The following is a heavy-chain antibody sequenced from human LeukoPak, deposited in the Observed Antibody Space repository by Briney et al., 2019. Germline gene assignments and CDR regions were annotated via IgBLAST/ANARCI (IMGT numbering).Heavy chain of an antibody. D-gene: IGHD3-22*01. Sequence: PSETLSLTCTVSGGSISISSSYWGWIRQPPGMGLEWIGSIYYSGSTYYNPSLKSRVTISVGTSKNQFSLKVSSVAAADTAVYYCARYESSAYGIDVWGRGTLVTVSS. J-gene: IGHJ2*01. CDR1: GGSISISSSY. V-gene: IGHV4-39*01. CDR3: ARYESSAYGIDV. CDR2: IYYSGST.